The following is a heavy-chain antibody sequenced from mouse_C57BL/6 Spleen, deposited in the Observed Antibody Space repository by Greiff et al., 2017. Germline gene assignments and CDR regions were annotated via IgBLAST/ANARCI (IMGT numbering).Heavy chain of an antibody. Sequence: QVQLQQPGAELVKPGASVKLSCKASGYTFTSYWMQWVKQRPGQGLEWIGEIDPSDSYTNYNQKFKGKATLTVDTSSSTAYMQLSRLTSEDSAVYYCARAAAQATVDYWGQGTTLTVSS. CDR3: ARAAAQATVDY. D-gene: IGHD3-2*02. CDR2: IDPSDSYT. J-gene: IGHJ2*01. CDR1: GYTFTSYW. V-gene: IGHV1-50*01.